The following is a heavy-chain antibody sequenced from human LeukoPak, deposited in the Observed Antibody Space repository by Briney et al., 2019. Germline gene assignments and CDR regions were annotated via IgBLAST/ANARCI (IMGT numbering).Heavy chain of an antibody. CDR1: GFTFSFXX. V-gene: IGHV3-48*04. Sequence: GGSXXLXCAASGFTFSFXXXXWVRXAPGKGLECVSYISSSSSTIYYAESVKGRFTISRDNAKNSLYLQMNSLRAEDTAVYYCARVSAWGQGTLVTVSS. J-gene: IGHJ1*01. CDR2: ISSSSSTI. CDR3: ARVSA.